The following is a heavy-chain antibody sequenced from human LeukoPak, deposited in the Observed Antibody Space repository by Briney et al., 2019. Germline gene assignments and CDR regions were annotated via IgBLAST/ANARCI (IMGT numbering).Heavy chain of an antibody. D-gene: IGHD2-15*01. CDR1: GYTFTSYY. CDR3: ARGFGYCSGGSCYSDY. J-gene: IGHJ4*02. Sequence: ASVKVSCKASGYTFTSYYMHWVRQAPGQGLEWMGIINPSGGSTSYAQKLQGRVTMTRDTSTSTVYMELSSLRSEDTAVYYCARGFGYCSGGSCYSDYWGQGTLVTVSS. V-gene: IGHV1-46*01. CDR2: INPSGGST.